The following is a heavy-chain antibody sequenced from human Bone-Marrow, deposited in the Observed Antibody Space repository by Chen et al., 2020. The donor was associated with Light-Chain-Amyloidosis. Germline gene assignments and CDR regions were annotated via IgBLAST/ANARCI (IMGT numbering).Heavy chain of an antibody. CDR3: ARRRDGYNFDY. J-gene: IGHJ4*02. CDR1: GYTFPNSW. Sequence: EVQLEQSGPEVKKPGESQKISCKGSGYTFPNSWIGWVRQMPGKGLEWMGVIYPDDSDARYSPSFEGQVTISADKSITTAYLQWRSLKASDTAMYYCARRRDGYNFDYWGQGTLVTVSS. CDR2: IYPDDSDA. D-gene: IGHD5-12*01. V-gene: IGHV5-51*01.